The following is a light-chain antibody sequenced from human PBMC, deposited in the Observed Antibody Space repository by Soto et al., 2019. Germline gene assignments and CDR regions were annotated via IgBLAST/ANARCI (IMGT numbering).Light chain of an antibody. CDR2: EVT. J-gene: IGLJ1*01. V-gene: IGLV2-14*01. CDR3: SSYTSTTPYV. CDR1: SSDVGGYNY. Sequence: ALTQPASVSGSPGQSITISCTGTSSDVGGYNYVSWYQQHPGKAPKLLIYEVTNRPSGVSNRFSGSKSGNTASLTISGLQAEDEADYYCSSYTSTTPYVFGTGTKVTVL.